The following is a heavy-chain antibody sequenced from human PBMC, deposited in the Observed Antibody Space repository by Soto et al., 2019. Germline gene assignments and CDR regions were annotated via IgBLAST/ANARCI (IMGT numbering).Heavy chain of an antibody. CDR3: ARGKGMEENYYYYGLDI. Sequence: ASVKVACKASGYTFTTHAMHWVRQAPGQSLEWMGWINGGTGQTKHSQRFQGRVNITRDTSASTAYMELSSLRSEDTAVSYCARGKGMEENYYYYGLDIWGQGTTVTVSS. D-gene: IGHD1-1*01. CDR2: INGGTGQT. V-gene: IGHV1-3*01. J-gene: IGHJ6*02. CDR1: GYTFTTHA.